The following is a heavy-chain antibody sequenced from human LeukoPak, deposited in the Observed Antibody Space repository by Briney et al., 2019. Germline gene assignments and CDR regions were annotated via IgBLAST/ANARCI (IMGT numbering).Heavy chain of an antibody. CDR1: GFTLSGSD. J-gene: IGHJ4*02. CDR2: SRSEANSYAT. V-gene: IGHV3-73*01. Sequence: QSGGSLRLSCAASGFTLSGSDMHWVRQASGKGLEWVGHSRSEANSYATAYAPSVKGRFTISRDDSKNTAYLQMNSLKTEDTAVYYCVRPGYYGSAYWGQGTLVTVSS. D-gene: IGHD3-10*01. CDR3: VRPGYYGSAY.